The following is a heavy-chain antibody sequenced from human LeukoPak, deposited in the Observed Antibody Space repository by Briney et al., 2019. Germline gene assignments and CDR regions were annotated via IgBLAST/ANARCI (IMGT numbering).Heavy chain of an antibody. J-gene: IGHJ4*02. Sequence: PGGSLRLSCAASAFTFSSHGMSWVRQAPGKGLEWVALIGYGADTYYADSVKGRFTISRDNSKNILYLQMNSLRVEDTALYFCAKILSNSGWTHDYWGQGSLVTVSS. CDR2: IGYGADT. V-gene: IGHV3-23*01. CDR3: AKILSNSGWTHDY. CDR1: AFTFSSHG. D-gene: IGHD6-19*01.